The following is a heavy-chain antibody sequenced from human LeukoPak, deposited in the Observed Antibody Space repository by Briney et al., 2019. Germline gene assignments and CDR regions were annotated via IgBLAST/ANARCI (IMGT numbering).Heavy chain of an antibody. CDR2: IIPIFATA. CDR3: ARGRDGHILDAFDV. D-gene: IGHD5-24*01. J-gene: IGHJ3*01. V-gene: IGHV1-69*05. CDR1: GGTFSSYA. Sequence: SVKVSCKASGGTFSSYAISWVRQAPGQGLEWMGGIIPIFATANYAQKFQGRVTITTDESTSTAYMELSSLRSEDTAVYYCARGRDGHILDAFDVWGQGTMVTVSS.